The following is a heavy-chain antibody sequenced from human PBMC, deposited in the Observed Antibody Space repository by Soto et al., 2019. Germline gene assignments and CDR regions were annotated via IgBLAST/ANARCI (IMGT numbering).Heavy chain of an antibody. V-gene: IGHV1-3*01. Sequence: ASVKVSCKASGYTFTSYAMHWVRQAPGQRLEWMGWINAGNGNTKYSQKFQGRVTITRDTSASTAYMELSSLRSEDTAVYYCARVEAYDFWSGPGFDYWGQGTLVTVSS. D-gene: IGHD3-3*01. CDR1: GYTFTSYA. J-gene: IGHJ4*02. CDR3: ARVEAYDFWSGPGFDY. CDR2: INAGNGNT.